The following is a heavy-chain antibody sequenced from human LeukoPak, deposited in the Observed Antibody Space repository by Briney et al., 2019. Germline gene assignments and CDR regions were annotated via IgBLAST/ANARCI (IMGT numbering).Heavy chain of an antibody. CDR3: ASDEGNYFDY. CDR1: GFTFSSYI. J-gene: IGHJ4*02. CDR2: ISRNSTYI. V-gene: IGHV3-21*01. Sequence: GGSLRLSCAASGFTFSSYIMNWVRQAPGKGLEWVASISRNSTYIHYADSVKGRFTISRDNARNSLFLQMNSPRAEDTAIYYCASDEGNYFDYWGQGTLVTVSS.